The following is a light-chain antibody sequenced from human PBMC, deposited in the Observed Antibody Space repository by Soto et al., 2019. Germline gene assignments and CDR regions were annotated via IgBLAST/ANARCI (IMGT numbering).Light chain of an antibody. CDR3: QKSSSTPQT. CDR1: QSVSSY. J-gene: IGKJ4*01. V-gene: IGKV3-11*01. Sequence: EIVLTQSPATLSLSPGERATLSCRASQSVSSYLAWYQQKPGQAPRILIYDESNRATGIPDRFTGSGSGTDLNLTISRLEPEDFATYYCQKSSSTPQTCGGGTKVDIK. CDR2: DES.